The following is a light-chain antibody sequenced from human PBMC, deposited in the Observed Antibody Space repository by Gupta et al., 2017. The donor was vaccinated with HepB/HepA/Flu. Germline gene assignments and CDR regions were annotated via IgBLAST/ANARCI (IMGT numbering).Light chain of an antibody. CDR1: NIGSKS. J-gene: IGLJ2*01. Sequence: SYVLTHPPSVSVAQGKTARITCGGNNIGSKSVHWYQQKPGQAPVLVVYYDSDRPSGIPERFSGSNSGNTATLTISRVEAGDEADYYCQVWDSSSDHFVFGGGTKLTVL. CDR3: QVWDSSSDHFV. V-gene: IGLV3-21*03. CDR2: YDS.